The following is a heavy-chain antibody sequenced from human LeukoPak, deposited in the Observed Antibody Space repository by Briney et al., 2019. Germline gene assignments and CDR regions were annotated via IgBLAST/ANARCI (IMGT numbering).Heavy chain of an antibody. V-gene: IGHV3-30*18. Sequence: GGSLRLSCAASGFTFSSYGMHWVRQAPGKGLEWVAVISYDGSNKYYADSVKGRFTISRDNSKNTLYLQMNSLRAEDTAVYYCAKAEHSSGYSLDYWGQGTLVTVSS. D-gene: IGHD3-22*01. CDR2: ISYDGSNK. CDR3: AKAEHSSGYSLDY. CDR1: GFTFSSYG. J-gene: IGHJ4*02.